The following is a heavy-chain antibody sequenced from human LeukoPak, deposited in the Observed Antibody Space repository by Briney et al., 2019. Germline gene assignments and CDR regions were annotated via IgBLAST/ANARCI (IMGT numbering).Heavy chain of an antibody. V-gene: IGHV4-30-4*08. CDR3: AREVGATRVDY. CDR1: GGSISSGDYY. Sequence: PSETLSLTCTVSGGSISSGDYYWSWIRQPPGKGLEWIGYIYYSGSTYYNPSLKSRVTISVDTSKNQFSLKLSSVTAADTAVYYCAREVGATRVDYWGQGTLVTASS. CDR2: IYYSGST. D-gene: IGHD1-26*01. J-gene: IGHJ4*02.